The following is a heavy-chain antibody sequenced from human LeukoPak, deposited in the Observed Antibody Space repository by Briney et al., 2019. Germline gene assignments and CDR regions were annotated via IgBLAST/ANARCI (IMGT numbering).Heavy chain of an antibody. Sequence: GGSLRLSCAASGFTVSNYAMSWVRQAPGKGLEWVSGISGSGTTTYYADSVQGRFTISRDNSKNILYLQMNGLRDEDTAVYYCAKGHSDHGAVDYWGQGTLVTVSS. D-gene: IGHD4-17*01. CDR3: AKGHSDHGAVDY. CDR2: ISGSGTTT. J-gene: IGHJ4*02. CDR1: GFTVSNYA. V-gene: IGHV3-23*01.